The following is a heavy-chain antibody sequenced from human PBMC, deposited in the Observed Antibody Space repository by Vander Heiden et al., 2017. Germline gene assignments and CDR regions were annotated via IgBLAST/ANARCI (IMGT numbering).Heavy chain of an antibody. V-gene: IGHV3-21*01. CDR3: ARDSPAVAGNDY. Sequence: EVQLVESGGGLVKPGGSLRLSCAASGFTFSSYSMNWVRQAPGKGLEWVSSISSSSSYIYYADSVKGRFTISRDNAKNSLYLQMNSLRAEDTAVYYCARDSPAVAGNDYWGQGPLVTLSS. D-gene: IGHD6-19*01. CDR2: ISSSSSYI. J-gene: IGHJ4*02. CDR1: GFTFSSYS.